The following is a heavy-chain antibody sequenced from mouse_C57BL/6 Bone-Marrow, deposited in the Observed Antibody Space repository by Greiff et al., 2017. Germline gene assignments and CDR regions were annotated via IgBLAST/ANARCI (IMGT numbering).Heavy chain of an antibody. Sequence: VQRVESGPELVKPGASVKISCKASGYAFSSSWMNWVKQRPGKGLEWIGRIYPGDGDTNSNGKFKGKATLTADKSSSTAYMQLSGLTSEDSAVYFCARGPSWGQGTTLTVSS. J-gene: IGHJ2*01. V-gene: IGHV1-82*01. CDR3: ARGPS. CDR2: IYPGDGDT. CDR1: GYAFSSSW.